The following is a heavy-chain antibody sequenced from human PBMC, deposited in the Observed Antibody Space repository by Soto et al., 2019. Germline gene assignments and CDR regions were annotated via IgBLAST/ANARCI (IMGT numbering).Heavy chain of an antibody. V-gene: IGHV1-2*04. Sequence: QVQLVQSGAEVRKPGASVKVSCKASGYTFTAYYINWVRQAPGQGLEWVGWINPNSGDTKFAQRFRDWVTLTRDTSISTAYMELNRLKSDDTAVYYCATEYYFDGSGRVGGISFDIWGQGTLVTVSS. CDR2: INPNSGDT. D-gene: IGHD3-22*01. CDR3: ATEYYFDGSGRVGGISFDI. CDR1: GYTFTAYY. J-gene: IGHJ3*02.